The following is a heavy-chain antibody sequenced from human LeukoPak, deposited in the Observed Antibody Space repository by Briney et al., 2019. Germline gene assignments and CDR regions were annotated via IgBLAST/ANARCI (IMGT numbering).Heavy chain of an antibody. D-gene: IGHD3-3*01. CDR3: ARDSEVSYYDFWSGYYTRSYYYYMDV. CDR1: GYTFTGYY. CDR2: INPNSGGT. V-gene: IGHV1-2*02. J-gene: IGHJ6*03. Sequence: ASVKASCKASGYTFTGYYMHWVRQAPGQGPEWMGWINPNSGGTNYAQKFQGRVTMTRDTSISTAYMELSRLRSDDTAVYYCARDSEVSYYDFWSGYYTRSYYYYMDVWGKGTTVTVSS.